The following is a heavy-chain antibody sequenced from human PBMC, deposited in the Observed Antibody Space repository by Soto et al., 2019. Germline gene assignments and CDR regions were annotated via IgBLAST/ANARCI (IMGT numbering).Heavy chain of an antibody. J-gene: IGHJ4*02. V-gene: IGHV4-31*03. Sequence: PSETLSLTCTVSGGSISSGGYYWSWIRQHPGKGLEWIGYIYYSGSTYYNPSLKSRVTISVDTSKNQFSLKLSSVTAADTAVYYCARDQGYCSGGSCYLSQFDYWGQGTLVTVSS. CDR1: GGSISSGGYY. D-gene: IGHD2-15*01. CDR3: ARDQGYCSGGSCYLSQFDY. CDR2: IYYSGST.